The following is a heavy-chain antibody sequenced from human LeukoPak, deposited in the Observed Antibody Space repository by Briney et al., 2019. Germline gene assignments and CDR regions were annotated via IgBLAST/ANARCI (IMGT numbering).Heavy chain of an antibody. CDR3: AKDRGSGGDAFDI. D-gene: IGHD3-10*01. J-gene: IGHJ3*02. V-gene: IGHV3-9*03. CDR2: ISWNGLSI. CDR1: GFPFDDYA. Sequence: GESLKISCAASGFPFDDYAMHWVRQAPEKGLEWVSGISWNGLSIAYADSVKGRFTISRDNAKKSLHLQMNSLRVEDMALYYCAKDRGSGGDAFDIWGQGTMVTVSS.